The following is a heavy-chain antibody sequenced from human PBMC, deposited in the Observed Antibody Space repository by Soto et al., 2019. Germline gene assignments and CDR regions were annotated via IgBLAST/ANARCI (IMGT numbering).Heavy chain of an antibody. J-gene: IGHJ4*02. Sequence: QVQLVQSGGEVKKPGASVKVSCKASGYTFTNYGISWVRQAPGQGLEWMGWISIYSGNTKYAQKFQDAATMTTDTPTSTAYRELRSLRSDDRAVYYCAGDRYPMTPGPTGDYWGRGTLVPVSP. D-gene: IGHD4-17*01. V-gene: IGHV1-18*01. CDR1: GYTFTNYG. CDR2: ISIYSGNT. CDR3: AGDRYPMTPGPTGDY.